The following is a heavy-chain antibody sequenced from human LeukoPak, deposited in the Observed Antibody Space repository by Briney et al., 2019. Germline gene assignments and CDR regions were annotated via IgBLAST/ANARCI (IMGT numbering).Heavy chain of an antibody. D-gene: IGHD4-17*01. CDR2: INSDGSST. J-gene: IGHJ5*02. Sequence: AGGSLRLSCAASGFTFSSYWMHWVRQAPGKGLVWVSRINSDGSSTSYADSVKGRFTISRDNAKTTLYLQMNSLRAEDTAVYYCARGCLDYGDYECDWFDPWGQGTLVTVSS. CDR3: ARGCLDYGDYECDWFDP. V-gene: IGHV3-74*01. CDR1: GFTFSSYW.